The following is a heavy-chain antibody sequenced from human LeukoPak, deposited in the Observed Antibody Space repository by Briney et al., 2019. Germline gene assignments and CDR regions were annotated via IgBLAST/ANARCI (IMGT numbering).Heavy chain of an antibody. CDR3: ASPRSSGRYYFDY. J-gene: IGHJ4*02. Sequence: ASVKVSCKASGYTFTSYYMHWVRQAPGQGLEWMGIINPSGGSTSYAQKFQGRVTMTRDMSTSTAYMELSSLRSEDTAVYYCASPRSSGRYYFDYWGQGTLVTVSS. CDR1: GYTFTSYY. V-gene: IGHV1-46*01. CDR2: INPSGGST. D-gene: IGHD6-19*01.